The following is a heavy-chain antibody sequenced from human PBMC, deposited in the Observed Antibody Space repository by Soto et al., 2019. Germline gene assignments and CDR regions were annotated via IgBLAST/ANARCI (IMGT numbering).Heavy chain of an antibody. Sequence: QVQLQESGPGLVKPSGTLSLTCAVSGGSISSSNWWSWVRPPPGKGLAWMGEIYHSVSTNYNPSLKSRVTISVDKSENQSSLKLSSVTAAVTAVYYCARGGYGSSGYFAQAEYFQHWGQGTLVTVSS. V-gene: IGHV4-4*02. J-gene: IGHJ1*01. CDR2: IYHSVST. CDR3: ARGGYGSSGYFAQAEYFQH. D-gene: IGHD3-22*01. CDR1: GGSISSSNW.